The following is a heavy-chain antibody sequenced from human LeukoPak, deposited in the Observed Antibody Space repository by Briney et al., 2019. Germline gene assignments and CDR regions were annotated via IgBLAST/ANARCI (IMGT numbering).Heavy chain of an antibody. V-gene: IGHV3-23*01. CDR2: ISGSGGST. Sequence: GGSLRFSCAASGFTFSSYAMSWVRQAPGKGLEWVSAISGSGGSTYYADSVKGRFTISRDNSKNTLYLQMNSLRAEDTAVYYCAKQVAGTSLFDYWGQGTLVTVSS. J-gene: IGHJ4*02. CDR3: AKQVAGTSLFDY. D-gene: IGHD6-19*01. CDR1: GFTFSSYA.